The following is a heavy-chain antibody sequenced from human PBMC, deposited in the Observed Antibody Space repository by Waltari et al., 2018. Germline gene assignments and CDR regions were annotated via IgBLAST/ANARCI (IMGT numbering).Heavy chain of an antibody. CDR1: GGRFSGYA. Sequence: QVQLVQSGAEVRKPGSSVKVSCKASGGRFSGYAINWVRQAPGQGLDWMGNIRPGFETTNYAQEFKGRVTITADDSTRTIFMELSSLRSDDTAIYYCARDFGSYCVGWFDAWGQGTLVNVSS. D-gene: IGHD2-21*01. V-gene: IGHV1-69*18. J-gene: IGHJ5*02. CDR2: IRPGFETT. CDR3: ARDFGSYCVGWFDA.